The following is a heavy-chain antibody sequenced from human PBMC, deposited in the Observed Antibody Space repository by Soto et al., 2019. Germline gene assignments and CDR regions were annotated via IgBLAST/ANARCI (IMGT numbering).Heavy chain of an antibody. CDR1: GGSFSTYY. J-gene: IGHJ3*02. V-gene: IGHV4-34*01. Sequence: QLQQWGAGLLKPSETLSLTCVASGGSFSTYYYNWIRQSPGKGLEWIGEINHSGSNNYSPSLNSRVTMSLDTSKNQFSLKLTSVTAADTAVYYCARGGSNDWQVAFDIWGQGTMVTVSS. D-gene: IGHD3-9*01. CDR2: INHSGSN. CDR3: ARGGSNDWQVAFDI.